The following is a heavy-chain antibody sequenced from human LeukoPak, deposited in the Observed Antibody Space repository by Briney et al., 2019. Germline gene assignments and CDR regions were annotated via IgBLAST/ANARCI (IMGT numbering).Heavy chain of an antibody. D-gene: IGHD6-13*01. V-gene: IGHV4-61*02. CDR2: IYTSGST. CDR3: ARAPIPAAGHDY. J-gene: IGHJ4*02. CDR1: GGSISSGSYY. Sequence: PSQTLSLTCTVSGGSISSGSYYWSWIRQPAGKGLEWIGRIYTSGSTNYNPSLKSRVTISVDTSKNQFSLRLTSVTAADTAVYYCARAPIPAAGHDYWGQGTLVTVSS.